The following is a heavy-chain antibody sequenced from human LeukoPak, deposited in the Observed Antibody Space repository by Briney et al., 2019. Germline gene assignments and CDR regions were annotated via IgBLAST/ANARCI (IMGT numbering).Heavy chain of an antibody. Sequence: GGSLRLSCAASGFTFSDYYMTWIRQAPGKGLEWVSYISNGSSTIYYADSVKGRFTISRDHAKNSLYLQMNRLRAEAPAVYYCATQAGTKRGDGFDIWGQGTMVTVSS. J-gene: IGHJ3*02. CDR3: ATQAGTKRGDGFDI. V-gene: IGHV3-11*01. CDR1: GFTFSDYY. CDR2: ISNGSSTI. D-gene: IGHD1-7*01.